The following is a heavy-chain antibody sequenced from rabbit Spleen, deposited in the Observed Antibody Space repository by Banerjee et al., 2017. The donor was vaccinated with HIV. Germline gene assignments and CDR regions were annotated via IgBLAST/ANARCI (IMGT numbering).Heavy chain of an antibody. CDR2: IYAGSSGST. Sequence: QEQLVESGGGLVKPGASLTLTCKASGFPFSEKAVMCWVRQVPGKGLEWIACIYAGSSGSTHYASWAKGRFTISKASSTTVTLQMTSLTAADTATYFCARDTSTSFSSYGMDLWGPGTLVTVS. D-gene: IGHD1-1*01. CDR1: GFPFSEKAV. J-gene: IGHJ6*01. CDR3: ARDTSTSFSSYGMDL. V-gene: IGHV1S45*01.